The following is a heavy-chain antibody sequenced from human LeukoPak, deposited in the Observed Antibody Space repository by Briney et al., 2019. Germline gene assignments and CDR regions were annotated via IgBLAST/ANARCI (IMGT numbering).Heavy chain of an antibody. CDR2: IKSDGSIT. CDR3: ARVGARLGAFDI. V-gene: IGHV3-74*01. CDR1: GFTFSSYW. J-gene: IGHJ3*02. D-gene: IGHD6-25*01. Sequence: GGSLRLSCAASGFTFSSYWMHWVRQAPGKGLVWVSRIKSDGSITNYADSVKGRFTISRDNAKNTLYVQINSLRAEDTAVYYCARVGARLGAFDIWGQGTMVTVSS.